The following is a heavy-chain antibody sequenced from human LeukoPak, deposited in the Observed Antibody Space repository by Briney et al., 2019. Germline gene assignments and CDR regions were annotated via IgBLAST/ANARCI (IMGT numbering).Heavy chain of an antibody. J-gene: IGHJ4*02. Sequence: ASVKVSCKASGYTFTGYYMHWVRQAPGQGLEWMGWINPNNGGTNYAQKFQGRVTMTRDTSISTAYMELSRLRSDDTAVYYCARVRFSSSWTNYFDYWGQGTLVTVSS. V-gene: IGHV1-2*02. CDR1: GYTFTGYY. CDR2: INPNNGGT. CDR3: ARVRFSSSWTNYFDY. D-gene: IGHD6-13*01.